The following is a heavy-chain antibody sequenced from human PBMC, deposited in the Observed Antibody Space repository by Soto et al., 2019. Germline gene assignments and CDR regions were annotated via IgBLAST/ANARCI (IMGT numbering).Heavy chain of an antibody. J-gene: IGHJ6*02. CDR2: IRSKAYGGTT. V-gene: IGHV3-49*03. CDR3: TRDIPQKHCGGDCYPLYYYYYGMDV. CDR1: GFTFGDYA. D-gene: IGHD2-21*02. Sequence: GGSLRLSCTASGFTFGDYAMSWFRQAPGKGLEWVGFIRSKAYGGTTEYAASVKGRFTISRDDSKSIAYLQMNSLKTEDTAVYYCTRDIPQKHCGGDCYPLYYYYYGMDVWGQGTTVTISS.